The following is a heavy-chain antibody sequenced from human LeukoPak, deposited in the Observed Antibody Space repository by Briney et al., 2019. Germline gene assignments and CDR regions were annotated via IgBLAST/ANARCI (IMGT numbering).Heavy chain of an antibody. CDR1: GGSISSNLYY. V-gene: IGHV4-39*07. CDR2: IYYSGSS. J-gene: IGHJ4*02. CDR3: ARERGYYGSGSYPVKIFDS. D-gene: IGHD3-10*01. Sequence: SETLSLPCTVSGGSISSNLYYWGWIRQPPGKGLEWVGNIYYSGSSYYNPSLKSRVTISVDTSKNQFSLKLSSVTAADTAVYYCARERGYYGSGSYPVKIFDSWGQGTLVTVSS.